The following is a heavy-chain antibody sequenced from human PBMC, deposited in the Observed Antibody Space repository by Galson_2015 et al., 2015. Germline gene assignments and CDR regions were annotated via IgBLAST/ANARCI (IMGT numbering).Heavy chain of an antibody. J-gene: IGHJ6*02. D-gene: IGHD3-10*01. CDR2: ISYDGSNK. V-gene: IGHV3-30*03. CDR1: GFTFSSYG. Sequence: SLRLSCAASGFTFSSYGMHWVRQAPAKGLEWVAVISYDGSNKYYANPVKGRFTISRDNSKNTLYLQMNRLRAEDKAVYYCATSITMVRGVKNYYGMDVWGQGTTVTVSS. CDR3: ATSITMVRGVKNYYGMDV.